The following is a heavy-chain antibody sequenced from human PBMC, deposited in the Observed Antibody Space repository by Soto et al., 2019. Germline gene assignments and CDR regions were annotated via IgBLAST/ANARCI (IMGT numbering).Heavy chain of an antibody. J-gene: IGHJ4*02. CDR3: ARDSGAKLSSS. Sequence: SVKVSCKASGGTFSSYRINWVRQAPGQGLEWVGGIVPIYRTADYAQKFQGRVTITADESARTSYMELRSLKSQDTAVYYCARDSGAKLSSSWGQGTLVTVSS. CDR1: GGTFSSYR. D-gene: IGHD6-13*01. CDR2: IVPIYRTA. V-gene: IGHV1-69*13.